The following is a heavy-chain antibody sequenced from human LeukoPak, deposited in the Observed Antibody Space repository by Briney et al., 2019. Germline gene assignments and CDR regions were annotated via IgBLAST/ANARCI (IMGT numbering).Heavy chain of an antibody. V-gene: IGHV4-34*01. CDR3: ARGPHNYYDSSGYYYNYYYYGMDV. D-gene: IGHD3-22*01. CDR1: GGSFSGYY. Sequence: SETLSLTCAVYGGSFSGYYWSWIRQPPGKGLEWIGEINHSGSTNYNPSLKSRVTISVDTSENQFSLKLSSVTAADTAVYYCARGPHNYYDSSGYYYNYYYYGMDVWGQGTTVTVSS. CDR2: INHSGST. J-gene: IGHJ6*02.